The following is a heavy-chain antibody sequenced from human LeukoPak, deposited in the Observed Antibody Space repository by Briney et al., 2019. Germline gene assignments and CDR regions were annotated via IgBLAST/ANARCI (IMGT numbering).Heavy chain of an antibody. CDR3: ARDPLWFGESSDY. J-gene: IGHJ4*02. CDR2: IFPIFGTA. CDR1: GGTFSSYA. Sequence: SSVKVSCKASGGTFSSYAISWVRQAPGQGREWMGRIFPIFGTANYAQKFHGRVTITTDESTSTAHMELSSLSSEDTAGYYCARDPLWFGESSDYWGQGTLVTVSS. D-gene: IGHD3-10*01. V-gene: IGHV1-69*05.